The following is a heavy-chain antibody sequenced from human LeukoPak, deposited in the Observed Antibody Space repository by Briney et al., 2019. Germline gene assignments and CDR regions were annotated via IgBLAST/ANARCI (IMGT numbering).Heavy chain of an antibody. CDR3: AEGYDSSGYYLDY. D-gene: IGHD3-22*01. V-gene: IGHV1-8*03. CDR1: GYTFTSYD. CDR2: MNPNSGNT. Sequence: ASVKVSCKASGYTFTSYDINWVRQATGQGLEWMGWMNPNSGNTGYAQKFQGRVTITRNTSISTAYMELSSLRSEDTAVYYCAEGYDSSGYYLDYWGQGTLVTVSS. J-gene: IGHJ4*02.